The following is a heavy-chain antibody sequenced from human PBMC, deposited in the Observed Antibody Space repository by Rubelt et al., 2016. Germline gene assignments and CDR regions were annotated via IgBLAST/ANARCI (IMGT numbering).Heavy chain of an antibody. J-gene: IGHJ4*02. CDR3: AATTVTTRVDY. CDR1: GGSFNDYY. V-gene: IGHV4-34*01. CDR2: INHDESI. Sequence: QVQLQQWGAGLLKPSETLSLTCTVYGGSFNDYYWSWIRQPPGKGLEWIAEINHDESITYNPSLKSRLTMSLDTSKNHFSLRLSSVTAADTAMYYCAATTVTTRVDYWGRGTLVTVSS. D-gene: IGHD4-17*01.